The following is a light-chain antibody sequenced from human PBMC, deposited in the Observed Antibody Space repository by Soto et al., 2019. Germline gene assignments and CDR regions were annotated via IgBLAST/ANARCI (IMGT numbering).Light chain of an antibody. Sequence: EIVMTQSPASLSVSPGEGATLSCRASQTVASNLAWYQQKPGQAPRLLIHGASTRAIGVPARFSGSGSGTDFTLTISSLQSEDFGVYYCQQYHNWPPQYTFGQGTKLQIK. CDR2: GAS. CDR1: QTVASN. J-gene: IGKJ2*01. V-gene: IGKV3-15*01. CDR3: QQYHNWPPQYT.